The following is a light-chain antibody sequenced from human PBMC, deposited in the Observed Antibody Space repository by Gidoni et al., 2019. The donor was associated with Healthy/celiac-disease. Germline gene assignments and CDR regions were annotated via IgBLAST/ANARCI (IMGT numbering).Light chain of an antibody. J-gene: IGKJ5*01. CDR2: AAS. CDR3: QKSYRTPPIT. Sequence: DIQITQSTASLSASVGDSVTITYRASQSISSYLNRYQQKPGKAPKLLIYAASSLQSGGPSRCSGSGSGTDVTLTNSSLQPEEVATYYCQKSYRTPPITFXQXTRLEIK. CDR1: QSISSY. V-gene: IGKV1-39*01.